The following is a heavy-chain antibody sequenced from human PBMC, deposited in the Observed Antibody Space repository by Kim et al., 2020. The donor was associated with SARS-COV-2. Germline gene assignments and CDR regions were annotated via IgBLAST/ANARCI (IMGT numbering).Heavy chain of an antibody. Sequence: SVKVSCKASGDTFSSYAISWVRQAPGQGLEWMGGIIPIFGIATYAQKFRGRVTITADESVSTAYMELSSLRSEDTAVYYCGHQERGDSYNLYYFNYWGQGTLVTVSS. D-gene: IGHD1-1*01. CDR2: IIPIFGIA. CDR1: GDTFSSYA. J-gene: IGHJ4*02. CDR3: GHQERGDSYNLYYFNY. V-gene: IGHV1-69*13.